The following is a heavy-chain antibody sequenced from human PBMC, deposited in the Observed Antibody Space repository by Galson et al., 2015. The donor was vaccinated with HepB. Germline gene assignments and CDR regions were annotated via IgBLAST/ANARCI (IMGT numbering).Heavy chain of an antibody. D-gene: IGHD6-6*01. CDR2: IYTSGST. V-gene: IGHV4-61*02. CDR1: GGSISSGSYY. Sequence: LSLTCTVSGGSISSGSYYWSWIRQPAGKGLEWIGRIYTSGSTNYNPSLKSRVTMSVDTSKNQFSLKLSSVTAADTAVYYCARDKSGRIAARPGHYYYYYMDVWGKGATVTVSS. CDR3: ARDKSGRIAARPGHYYYYYMDV. J-gene: IGHJ6*03.